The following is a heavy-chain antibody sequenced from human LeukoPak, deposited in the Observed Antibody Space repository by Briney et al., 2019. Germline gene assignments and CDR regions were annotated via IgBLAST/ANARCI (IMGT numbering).Heavy chain of an antibody. V-gene: IGHV4-34*01. CDR3: ARDQYSTNWFDP. Sequence: GSLRLSCAASGFTFSSYAMHWIRRPPGKGLEWIGEINHSGSTNYNPSLKSRVTISVDRSKNQFSLKLSSVTAADTAVYYCARDQYSTNWFDPWGQGTLVTVSS. CDR2: INHSGST. CDR1: GFTFSSYA. D-gene: IGHD6-13*01. J-gene: IGHJ5*02.